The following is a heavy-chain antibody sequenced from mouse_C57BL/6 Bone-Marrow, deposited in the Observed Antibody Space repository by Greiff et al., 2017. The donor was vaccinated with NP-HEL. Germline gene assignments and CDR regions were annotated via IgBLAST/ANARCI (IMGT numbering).Heavy chain of an antibody. Sequence: QVQLQQPGAELVKPGASVKMSCKASGYTFTSYWITWVKQRPGQGLEWIGDIYPGSGSTNYNEKFKSKATLTVDTSSSTAYMQLSSLTSEDSAVYYCARRARVVATGYFDVWGTGTTVTVSS. J-gene: IGHJ1*03. D-gene: IGHD1-1*01. CDR1: GYTFTSYW. CDR2: IYPGSGST. V-gene: IGHV1-55*01. CDR3: ARRARVVATGYFDV.